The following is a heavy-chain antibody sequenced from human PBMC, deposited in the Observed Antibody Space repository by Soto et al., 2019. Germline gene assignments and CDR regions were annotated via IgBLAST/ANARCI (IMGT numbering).Heavy chain of an antibody. CDR1: GDSVSSNSAA. D-gene: IGHD2-15*01. Sequence: SQTLSLTCAISGDSVSSNSAALNWIRQSPSRGLEWLGRTYYRSKWYNDYALSVKSRITIIPNTSKNQFSLQLNSVTPEDTALYYCARDMFSGGTCHNWFDPWGQGTLVTVSS. CDR2: TYYRSKWYN. J-gene: IGHJ5*02. CDR3: ARDMFSGGTCHNWFDP. V-gene: IGHV6-1*01.